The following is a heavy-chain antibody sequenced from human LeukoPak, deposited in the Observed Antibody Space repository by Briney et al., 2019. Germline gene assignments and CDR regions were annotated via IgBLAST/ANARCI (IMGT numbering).Heavy chain of an antibody. CDR3: ARSKLRYFDWLLDADTGGDWFDP. Sequence: ASVKVSCKASGYTFTSYGISWVRQAPGQGLEWMGWISAYNGNTNYAQKLQGRVTMTTDTSTSIAYMELRSLRSDDTAVYYCARSKLRYFDWLLDADTGGDWFDPWGQGTLVTVSS. D-gene: IGHD3-9*01. J-gene: IGHJ5*02. CDR2: ISAYNGNT. CDR1: GYTFTSYG. V-gene: IGHV1-18*01.